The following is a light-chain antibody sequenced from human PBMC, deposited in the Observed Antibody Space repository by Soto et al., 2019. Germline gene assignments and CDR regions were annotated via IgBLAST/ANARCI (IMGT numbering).Light chain of an antibody. CDR1: SSDVGPYNL. CDR2: EVV. Sequence: QSVLTQPASVSGSPGQSITISCTGSSSDVGPYNLVSWYQHHPGKAPKLMISEVVKGPSGVSNRFSGSKSGNTASLTISGLQAEDEADYYCCSYAGSSMFVFGGGTKLTVL. CDR3: CSYAGSSMFV. V-gene: IGLV2-23*02. J-gene: IGLJ2*01.